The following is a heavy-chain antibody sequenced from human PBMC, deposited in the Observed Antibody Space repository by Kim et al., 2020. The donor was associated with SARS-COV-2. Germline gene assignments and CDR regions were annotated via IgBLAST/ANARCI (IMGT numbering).Heavy chain of an antibody. J-gene: IGHJ5*02. CDR2: INHSGST. CDR3: ARGPLGSSSGKDWFDP. V-gene: IGHV4-34*01. D-gene: IGHD6-6*01. CDR1: GGSFSGYY. Sequence: SETLSLTCAVYGGSFSGYYWSWIRQPPGKGLEWIGEINHSGSTNYNPSLKSRVTISVDTSKNQFSLKLSSVTAADTAVYYCARGPLGSSSGKDWFDPWGQGTLVTVSS.